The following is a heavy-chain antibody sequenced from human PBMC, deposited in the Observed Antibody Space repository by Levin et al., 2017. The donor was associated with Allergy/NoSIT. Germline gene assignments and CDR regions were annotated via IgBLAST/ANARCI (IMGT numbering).Heavy chain of an antibody. CDR2: IIPIFGTA. V-gene: IGHV1-69*06. CDR1: GGTFSSYA. J-gene: IGHJ4*02. Sequence: PGESLKISCKASGGTFSSYAISWVRQAPGQGLEWMGGIIPIFGTANYAQKFQGRVTITADKSTSTAYMELSSLRSEDTAVYYCARRLALAAAGTNPEFDYWGQGTLVTVSS. CDR3: ARRLALAAAGTNPEFDY. D-gene: IGHD6-13*01.